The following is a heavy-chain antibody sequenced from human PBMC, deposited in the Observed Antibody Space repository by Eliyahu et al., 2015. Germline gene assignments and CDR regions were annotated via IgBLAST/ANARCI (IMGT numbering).Heavy chain of an antibody. Sequence: QVTLRESGPALVKPTQTLTLTCTFSGFSLSTSGMCVSWIRQPPGKALEWLARIDWDDDKYYSTSLKTRLTISKDTSKNQVVLTMTNMDPVDTATYYCARSYYYDSSGPPYYYFDYWGQGTLVTVSS. V-gene: IGHV2-70*15. CDR3: ARSYYYDSSGPPYYYFDY. D-gene: IGHD3-22*01. CDR1: GFSLSTSGMC. J-gene: IGHJ4*02. CDR2: IDWDDDK.